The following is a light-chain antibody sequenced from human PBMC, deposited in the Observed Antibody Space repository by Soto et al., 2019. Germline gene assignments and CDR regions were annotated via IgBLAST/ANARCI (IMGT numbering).Light chain of an antibody. Sequence: EIELTQSPDTLSVSPGERATLSCRTSESISNYLAWYQQKPGQAPRLLIYYASHRATGIPARFSGSGSGTDFTLPISSLEPEDSAVYYCQQRTNWPLITFGQGTRLEIK. J-gene: IGKJ5*01. CDR1: ESISNY. CDR2: YAS. CDR3: QQRTNWPLIT. V-gene: IGKV3-11*01.